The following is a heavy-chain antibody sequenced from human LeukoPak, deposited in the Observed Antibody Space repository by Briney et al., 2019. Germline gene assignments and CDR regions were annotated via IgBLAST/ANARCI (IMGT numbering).Heavy chain of an antibody. D-gene: IGHD3-10*01. Sequence: ETLSLTCTVSGGSISSYYWSWVRQAPGKGLEWVSAISGSGGSTYYADSVKGRFTISRDNSKNTLYLQMNSLRAEDTAVYYCAKEAPIWFGEFRDLYDYWGQGTLVTVSS. CDR1: GGSISSYY. J-gene: IGHJ4*02. CDR2: ISGSGGST. V-gene: IGHV3-23*01. CDR3: AKEAPIWFGEFRDLYDY.